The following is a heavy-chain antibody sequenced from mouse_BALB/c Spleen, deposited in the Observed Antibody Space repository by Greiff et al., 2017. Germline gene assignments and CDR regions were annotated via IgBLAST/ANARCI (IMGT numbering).Heavy chain of an antibody. CDR3: ARHEFDY. J-gene: IGHJ4*01. CDR1: GFTFSSYG. V-gene: IGHV5-6*01. CDR2: ISSGGSYT. Sequence: EVKLMESGGDLVKPGGSLKLSCAASGFTFSSYGMSWVRQTPDKRLEWVATISSGGSYTYYPDSVKGRFTISRDNAKNTLYLQMSSLKSEDTAMYYCARHEFDYWGQGTSVTVSS.